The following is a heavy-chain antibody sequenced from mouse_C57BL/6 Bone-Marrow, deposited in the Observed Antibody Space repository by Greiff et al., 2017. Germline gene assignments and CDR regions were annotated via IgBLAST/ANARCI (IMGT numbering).Heavy chain of an antibody. Sequence: VMLVESGPGLVQPSQSLSITCTVSGFSLTSYGVHWVRQSPGKGLEWLGVIWSGGSTDYNAAFISRLSISKDNSKSQVFFKMNSLQADDTAIYYCARKRGTGYYAMDYWGQGTSVTVSS. CDR2: IWSGGST. D-gene: IGHD3-3*01. CDR1: GFSLTSYG. J-gene: IGHJ4*01. V-gene: IGHV2-2*01. CDR3: ARKRGTGYYAMDY.